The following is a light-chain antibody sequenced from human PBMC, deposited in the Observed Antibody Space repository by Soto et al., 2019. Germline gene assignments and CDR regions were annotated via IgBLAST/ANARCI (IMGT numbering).Light chain of an antibody. J-gene: IGKJ1*01. CDR1: QSGSASF. CDR2: AAS. CDR3: HQYGPSPGWT. Sequence: IGLTQSPGTLSLSAGARATLSCRGNQSGSASFLAWHQQKPGQAPRLLIYAASTRAAGIPDRFSGSGSGADFTLTISRLEPEDFAVYYCHQYGPSPGWTFGQGTKVDI. V-gene: IGKV3-20*01.